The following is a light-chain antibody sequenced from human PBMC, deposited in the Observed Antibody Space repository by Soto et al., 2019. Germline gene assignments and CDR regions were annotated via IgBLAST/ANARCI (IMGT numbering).Light chain of an antibody. CDR1: SSDVGGYNY. CDR3: SSYTTSNTRQIV. CDR2: DVS. J-gene: IGLJ1*01. Sequence: QSVLTQPASVSGSPGQSITISCTGTSSDVGGYNYVSWYRHHPGKAPKLMIYDVSNRPSGVSNRFSGSKSGNTASLTISGLQPEDEADYYCSSYTTSNTRQIVFGTGTKVP. V-gene: IGLV2-14*03.